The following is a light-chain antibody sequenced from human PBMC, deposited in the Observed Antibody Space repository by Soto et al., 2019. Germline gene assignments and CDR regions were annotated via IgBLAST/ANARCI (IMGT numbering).Light chain of an antibody. J-gene: IGKJ3*01. CDR3: QQLNSYVFA. Sequence: DIQLTQSPSFLSASVGDRVTITCRASQDVSRYLAWYQQKPGKAPNLLIYAASTLRSGVPSRFSGSGSETEVTLTISSLQPADFATYSCQQLNSYVFAFGPGTKVDIK. CDR2: AAS. CDR1: QDVSRY. V-gene: IGKV1-9*01.